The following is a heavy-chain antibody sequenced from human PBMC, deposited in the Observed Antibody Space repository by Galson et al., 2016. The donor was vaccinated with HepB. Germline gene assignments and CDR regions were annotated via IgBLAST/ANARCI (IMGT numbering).Heavy chain of an antibody. CDR2: IYSAGST. CDR3: ARRYSSAWYDY. D-gene: IGHD6-19*01. J-gene: IGHJ4*02. V-gene: IGHV3-66*01. CDR1: GVTVSSSY. Sequence: SLRLSCAASGVTVSSSYMSWVRQAPGKGLEWVSVIYSAGSTYYADSVKGRFTISRDSSKNTLFLQMNNLRVEDTAVYYCARRYSSAWYDYWGQGTLVTVSS.